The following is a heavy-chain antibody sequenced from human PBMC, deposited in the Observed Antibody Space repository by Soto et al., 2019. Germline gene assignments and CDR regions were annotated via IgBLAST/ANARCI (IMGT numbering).Heavy chain of an antibody. D-gene: IGHD1-26*01. V-gene: IGHV3-66*01. CDR1: GFTVSSNY. J-gene: IGHJ1*01. Sequence: GSLRLSCAASGFTVSSNYMSWVRQAPGKGLEWVSVIYSGGGTYYADSVKGRFTISRDNSKNTLYLQMNSLRAEDTAVYYCARDLVGATTEYFQHWGQGTLVTVSS. CDR3: ARDLVGATTEYFQH. CDR2: IYSGGGT.